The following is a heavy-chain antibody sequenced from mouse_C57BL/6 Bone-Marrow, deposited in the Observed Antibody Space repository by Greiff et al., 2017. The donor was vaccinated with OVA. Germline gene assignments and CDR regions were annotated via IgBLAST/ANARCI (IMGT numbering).Heavy chain of an antibody. CDR1: GFTFSDYG. CDR2: ISSGSSNI. V-gene: IGHV5-17*01. CDR3: ARNSGSHY. Sequence: DVMLVESGGGLVKPGGSLKLSCAASGFTFSDYGMHWVRQAPEKGLEWVAYISSGSSNIYYADTVKVRFTISRDNAKNTLFLQMTSLRSEDTAMYYCARNSGSHYWGQGTTRTVSS. J-gene: IGHJ2*01. D-gene: IGHD1-1*01.